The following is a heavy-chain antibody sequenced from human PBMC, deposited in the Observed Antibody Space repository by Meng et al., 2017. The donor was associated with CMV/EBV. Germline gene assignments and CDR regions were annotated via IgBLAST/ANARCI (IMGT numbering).Heavy chain of an antibody. CDR1: GFNFSSYE. CDR3: ARELPATWEPFDY. J-gene: IGHJ4*02. CDR2: ISHGGSNV. Sequence: GESLKISCVTSGFNFSSYEFDWVRQAPGRGLEWLSHISHGGSNVFYADSVKSRFTISRDDTKSSLYLQMSSLRADDTAVYYCARELPATWEPFDYWGQGTLVTVSS. V-gene: IGHV3-48*03. D-gene: IGHD1-26*01.